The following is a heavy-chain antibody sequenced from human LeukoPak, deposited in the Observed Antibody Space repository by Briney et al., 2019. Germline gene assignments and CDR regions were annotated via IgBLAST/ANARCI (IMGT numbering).Heavy chain of an antibody. V-gene: IGHV2-70*11. CDR3: ARTDYYDSSGYYYVSY. CDR1: GFSLSTSGMC. CDR2: IDWDDDR. J-gene: IGHJ4*02. Sequence: SGPTLVNPTQTLTLTCTFSGFSLSTSGMCVSWIRQPPGKALEWLARIDWDDDRYYSTSLKTRLTISKDTSKNQVVLTMTNMDPVDTATYYCARTDYYDSSGYYYVSYWGQGTLVTVSS. D-gene: IGHD3-22*01.